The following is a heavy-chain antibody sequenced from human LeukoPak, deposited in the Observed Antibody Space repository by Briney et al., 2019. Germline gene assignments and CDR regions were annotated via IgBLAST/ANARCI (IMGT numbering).Heavy chain of an antibody. V-gene: IGHV3-66*01. Sequence: GGPLSLSCAASGFTVSSNYMSWVRQAPGKGLEWVSVIYSGGSTYYADSVKGRFTISRDNSKNTLYLQMNSLRAEDTAVYYCARDLRYFDWLLSHYYYYGMDVWGQGTTVTVSS. D-gene: IGHD3-9*01. CDR3: ARDLRYFDWLLSHYYYYGMDV. CDR1: GFTVSSNY. J-gene: IGHJ6*02. CDR2: IYSGGST.